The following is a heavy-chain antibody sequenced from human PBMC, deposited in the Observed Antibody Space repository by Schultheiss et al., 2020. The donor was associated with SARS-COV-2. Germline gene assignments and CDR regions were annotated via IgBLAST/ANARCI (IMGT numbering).Heavy chain of an antibody. CDR1: GGSISSYY. V-gene: IGHV4-59*08. CDR3: ARLRYFDYYYYYMDV. J-gene: IGHJ6*03. Sequence: SQTLSLTCTVSGGSISSYYWSWIRQPPGKGLEWIGYIYYSGSTNYNPSLKSRVTISVDTSKNQFSLKLSSVTAADTAVYYCARLRYFDYYYYYMDVWGKGTTGTVSS. D-gene: IGHD3-9*01. CDR2: IYYSGST.